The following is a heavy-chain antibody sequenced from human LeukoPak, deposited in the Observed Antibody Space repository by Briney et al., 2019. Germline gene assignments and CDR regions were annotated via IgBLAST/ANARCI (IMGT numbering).Heavy chain of an antibody. Sequence: GGSLRLSCAASGFTFDDYAMHWVRQAPGKGLEWVSGISWNSGSIGYADSVKGRFTISRDNAKNSLYLQMNSLRAEDTALYYCARYCSGGSCYSYWGQGTLVTVSS. CDR2: ISWNSGSI. V-gene: IGHV3-9*01. J-gene: IGHJ4*02. CDR3: ARYCSGGSCYSY. D-gene: IGHD2-15*01. CDR1: GFTFDDYA.